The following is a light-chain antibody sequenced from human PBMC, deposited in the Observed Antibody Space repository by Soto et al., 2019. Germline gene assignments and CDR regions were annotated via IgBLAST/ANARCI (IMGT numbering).Light chain of an antibody. V-gene: IGLV2-14*03. CDR3: SSYAGDPTPSV. J-gene: IGLJ1*01. Sequence: QSALTQPASVSGSPGQSITISCTGTSSDVGGYNYVSWYQHHPGKAPKLIIFDVNNRPSGVSYRFSASKSGNTASLTISGLQAEDEADYYCSSYAGDPTPSVFRSGTKLTVL. CDR1: SSDVGGYNY. CDR2: DVN.